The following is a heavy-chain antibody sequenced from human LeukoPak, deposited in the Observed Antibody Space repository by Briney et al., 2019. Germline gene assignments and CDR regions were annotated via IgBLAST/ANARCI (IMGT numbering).Heavy chain of an antibody. CDR2: IYYSGST. CDR1: GGSISSYY. Sequence: SETLSLTCTVSGGSISSYYWSWIRQPPGKGLEWIGYIYYSGSTNYNPSLKSRVTISVDTSKNQFSLKLSSVTAADTAVYYCARQTRITIFGVVIPNFDYWGQGTLVTVSS. CDR3: ARQTRITIFGVVIPNFDY. J-gene: IGHJ4*02. D-gene: IGHD3-3*01. V-gene: IGHV4-59*08.